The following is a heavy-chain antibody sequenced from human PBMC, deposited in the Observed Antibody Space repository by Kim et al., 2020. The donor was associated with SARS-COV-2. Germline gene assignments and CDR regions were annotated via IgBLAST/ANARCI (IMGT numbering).Heavy chain of an antibody. CDR3: ARRDDYGDEDFDY. J-gene: IGHJ4*02. Sequence: SETLSLTCTVSGGSISSSSYYWGWIRQPPGKGLEWIGSIYYSGSTYYNPSLKSRVTISVDTSKNQFSLKLSSVTAADTAVYYCARRDDYGDEDFDYWGQGTLVTVSS. V-gene: IGHV4-39*01. CDR2: IYYSGST. D-gene: IGHD4-17*01. CDR1: GGSISSSSYY.